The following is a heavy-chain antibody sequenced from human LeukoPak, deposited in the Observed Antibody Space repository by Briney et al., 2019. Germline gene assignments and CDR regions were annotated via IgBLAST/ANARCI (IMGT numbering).Heavy chain of an antibody. CDR2: IDYDSSHI. Sequence: GGSLRLSCAASGFTFINSAMNWVRQVPGKGLEWVSSIDYDSSHIYYAASVRGRFTISRDNARNSVYLQMNSLRVEDTAVYYCARDPLRYLRVGNYDYWGQGILVAVSS. V-gene: IGHV3-21*01. CDR1: GFTFINSA. CDR3: ARDPLRYLRVGNYDY. D-gene: IGHD3-9*01. J-gene: IGHJ4*02.